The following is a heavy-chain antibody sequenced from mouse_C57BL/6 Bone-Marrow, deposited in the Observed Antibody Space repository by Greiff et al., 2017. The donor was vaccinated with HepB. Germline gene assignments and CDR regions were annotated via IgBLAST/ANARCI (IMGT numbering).Heavy chain of an antibody. CDR1: GYTFTSYW. Sequence: QVQLQQPGAELVKPGASVKLSCKASGYTFTSYWMHWVKQRPGRGLEWIGRIDPNSGGTKYNEKFKSKATLTVDKPSSTAYMQLSSLTSEDSAVYYCASGARDGYYGAMDYWGQGTSVTVSS. CDR3: ASGARDGYYGAMDY. V-gene: IGHV1-72*01. J-gene: IGHJ4*01. D-gene: IGHD2-3*01. CDR2: IDPNSGGT.